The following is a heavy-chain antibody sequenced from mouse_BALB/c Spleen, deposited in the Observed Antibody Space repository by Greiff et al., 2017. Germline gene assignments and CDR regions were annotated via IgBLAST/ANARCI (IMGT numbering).Heavy chain of an antibody. V-gene: IGHV3-8*02. D-gene: IGHD3-3*01. CDR2: ISYSGST. CDR3: ARGGQGNYAMDY. CDR1: GDSITSGY. Sequence: EVKVEESGPSLVKPSQTLSLTCSVTGDSITSGYWNWIRKFPGNKLEYMGYISYSGSTYYNPSLKSRISITRDTSKNQYYLQLNSVTTEDTATYYCARGGQGNYAMDYWGQGTSVTVSS. J-gene: IGHJ4*01.